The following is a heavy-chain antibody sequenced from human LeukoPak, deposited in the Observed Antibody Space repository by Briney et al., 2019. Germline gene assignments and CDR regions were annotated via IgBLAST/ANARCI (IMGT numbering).Heavy chain of an antibody. V-gene: IGHV3-7*01. D-gene: IGHD3-10*01. CDR2: IKQDGSEK. J-gene: IGHJ5*02. CDR1: GFTFSSYW. CDR3: ARDRITMVRGVIIPDNWFDP. Sequence: GGSLRLSCAASGFTFSSYWMSWVRQAPGKGLEWVANIKQDGSEKYYVDSVKGRFTISRDNAKNSLYLQMNSLRAEDTAVYYCARDRITMVRGVIIPDNWFDPWGQGTLATVSS.